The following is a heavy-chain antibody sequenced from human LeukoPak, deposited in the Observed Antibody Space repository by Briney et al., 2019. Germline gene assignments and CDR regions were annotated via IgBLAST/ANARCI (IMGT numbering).Heavy chain of an antibody. D-gene: IGHD3-22*01. CDR1: GFTFSSYA. J-gene: IGHJ4*02. CDR3: ASWVKYYYDSSGFDFDY. CDR2: ISYDGSNK. V-gene: IGHV3-30-3*01. Sequence: GGSLRLSCAASGFTFSSYAMHWVRQAPGKGLEWVAVISYDGSNKYYADSVKGRFTISRDNSKNTLYLQMNSLRAEDTAVYYCASWVKYYYDSSGFDFDYWGQGTLVTVSS.